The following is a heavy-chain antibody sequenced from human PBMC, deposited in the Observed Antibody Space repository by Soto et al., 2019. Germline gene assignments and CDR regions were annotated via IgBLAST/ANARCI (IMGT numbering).Heavy chain of an antibody. D-gene: IGHD3-9*01. CDR2: IFYSGST. Sequence: TSETLSLTCTVSGASLSGYYWAWIRQPPGKGLEWIGNIFYSGSTDYNPSLKSRVTMSLDTSRSHFSLKIRSVTTADTAVYYCARVDWGSFDYWGQGTLVTVSS. CDR3: ARVDWGSFDY. V-gene: IGHV4-59*01. CDR1: GASLSGYY. J-gene: IGHJ4*02.